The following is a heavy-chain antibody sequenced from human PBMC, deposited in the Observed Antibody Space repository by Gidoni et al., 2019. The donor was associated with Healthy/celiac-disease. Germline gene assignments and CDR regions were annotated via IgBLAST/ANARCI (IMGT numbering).Heavy chain of an antibody. CDR3: ARDLADRYSGYDSLGGSY. Sequence: EVQLVESGGGLVQPGGSLRLSCAASGFTFSSYWMSWVRQAPGKGLEWVANIKQDGSEKYYVDSVKGRFTISRDNAKNSLYLQMNSLRAEDTAVYYCARDLADRYSGYDSLGGSYWGQGTLVTVSS. J-gene: IGHJ4*02. CDR1: GFTFSSYW. CDR2: IKQDGSEK. V-gene: IGHV3-7*01. D-gene: IGHD5-12*01.